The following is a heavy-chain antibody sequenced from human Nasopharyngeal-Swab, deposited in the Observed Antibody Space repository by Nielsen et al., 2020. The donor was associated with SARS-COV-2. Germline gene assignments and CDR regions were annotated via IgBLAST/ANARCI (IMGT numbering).Heavy chain of an antibody. V-gene: IGHV4-59*01. Sequence: SETLSLTCTFSGGSISSYYWSWIRQPPGKGLEWIGYIYYSGSTNYNPSLKSRVTISVDTSKNQFSLKLSSVTAADTAVYYCARESDYYDSSGSLGDAFDIWGQGTMVTVSS. D-gene: IGHD3-22*01. CDR1: GGSISSYY. J-gene: IGHJ3*02. CDR3: ARESDYYDSSGSLGDAFDI. CDR2: IYYSGST.